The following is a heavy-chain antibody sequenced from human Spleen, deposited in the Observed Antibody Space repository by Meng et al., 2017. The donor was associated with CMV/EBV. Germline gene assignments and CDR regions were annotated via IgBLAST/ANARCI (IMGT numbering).Heavy chain of an antibody. Sequence: GESLKISCAASGFTFSSYEMNWVRQAPGKGLEGVSYISSSGSTIYYADSVKGRFTISRDNAKNSLYLQMNSLRAEDTAVYYCARTYYDFWSGYYALNYYYGMDVWGQGTTVTVSS. J-gene: IGHJ6*02. D-gene: IGHD3-3*01. CDR2: ISSSGSTI. CDR3: ARTYYDFWSGYYALNYYYGMDV. V-gene: IGHV3-48*03. CDR1: GFTFSSYE.